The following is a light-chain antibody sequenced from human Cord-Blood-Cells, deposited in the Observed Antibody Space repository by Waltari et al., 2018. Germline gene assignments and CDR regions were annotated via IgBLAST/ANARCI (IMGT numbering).Light chain of an antibody. CDR1: QSVSSN. Sequence: EIVMTQSPATLSVSPGERATLSCRASQSVSSNLAWYQQKPGQAPRLLIYGASTRATGIPARFSGSGSGREFTLTISSLQSEDFAVYYCQQYNNWPPFITFGQGTRLEIK. CDR3: QQYNNWPPFIT. CDR2: GAS. J-gene: IGKJ5*01. V-gene: IGKV3-15*01.